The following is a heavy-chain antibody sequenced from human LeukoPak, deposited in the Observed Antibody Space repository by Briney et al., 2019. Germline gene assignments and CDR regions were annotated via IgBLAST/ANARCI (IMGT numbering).Heavy chain of an antibody. V-gene: IGHV1-2*06. J-gene: IGHJ4*02. Sequence: ASVKVSCKASGYTFTGYYMHWVRQAPGQGLEWMGRINPNSGGTNYARKFQGRVTMTRDTSISTAYMELSRLRSDDTAVYYCARDRRRDGYNSGLIDYWGQGTLVTVSS. CDR1: GYTFTGYY. CDR3: ARDRRRDGYNSGLIDY. D-gene: IGHD5-24*01. CDR2: INPNSGGT.